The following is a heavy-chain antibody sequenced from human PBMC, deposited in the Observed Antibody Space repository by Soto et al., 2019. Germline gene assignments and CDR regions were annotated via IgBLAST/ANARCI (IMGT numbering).Heavy chain of an antibody. D-gene: IGHD4-17*01. CDR2: ISAYNGNT. CDR3: ARDPGDYILNRQKGSAY. V-gene: IGHV1-18*01. CDR1: GYTFTSYG. J-gene: IGHJ4*02. Sequence: GTSVKVCCEACGYTFTSYGISWVRQATGQGLEWMGWISAYNGNTNYAQKLQGRVTMTTDTSTSTAYMELRSLRSDDTAVYYCARDPGDYILNRQKGSAYRGQGTSVPVSP.